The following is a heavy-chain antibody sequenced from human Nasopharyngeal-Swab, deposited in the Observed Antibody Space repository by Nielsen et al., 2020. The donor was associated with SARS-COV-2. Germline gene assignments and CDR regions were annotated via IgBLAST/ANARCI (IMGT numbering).Heavy chain of an antibody. V-gene: IGHV3-33*01. J-gene: IGHJ4*02. Sequence: VRQAPGKGLEWVAIIWYGGSNKYYADSVKGRFTISRDNSKNTLYLQMNSLRAEDTAVYYCARDGDILTGLSLDYWGQGTLVTVSS. D-gene: IGHD3-9*01. CDR3: ARDGDILTGLSLDY. CDR2: IWYGGSNK.